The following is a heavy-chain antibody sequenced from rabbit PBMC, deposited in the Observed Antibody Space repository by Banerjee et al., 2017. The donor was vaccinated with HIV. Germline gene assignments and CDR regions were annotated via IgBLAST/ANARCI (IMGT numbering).Heavy chain of an antibody. CDR2: IYATSSGST. CDR1: GFDLSNYYY. Sequence: QEQLEESGGGLVKPEGSLTLTCKASGFDLSNYYYMSWVRQAPGKGLEWIGCIYATSSGSTYYANWAKGRFTISKTSSTTVTLQMTSLTAADTATYFCARDLAGVIGWNFNLWGPGTLVTVS. J-gene: IGHJ4*01. CDR3: ARDLAGVIGWNFNL. D-gene: IGHD4-1*01. V-gene: IGHV1S45*01.